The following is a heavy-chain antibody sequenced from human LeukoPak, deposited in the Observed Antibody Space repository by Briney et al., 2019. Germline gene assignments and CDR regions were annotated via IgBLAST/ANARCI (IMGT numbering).Heavy chain of an antibody. Sequence: GGSLRLSCAASGFTFDDYAMHWVRQAPGKGLEWVSGISWNSGSIGYADSVKGRFTISRDNAKNSLYLQMNSLRAEDTALYYCAKDGLLWFGESYTWFDPWGQGTLVTVSS. D-gene: IGHD3-10*01. V-gene: IGHV3-9*01. CDR1: GFTFDDYA. CDR2: ISWNSGSI. CDR3: AKDGLLWFGESYTWFDP. J-gene: IGHJ5*02.